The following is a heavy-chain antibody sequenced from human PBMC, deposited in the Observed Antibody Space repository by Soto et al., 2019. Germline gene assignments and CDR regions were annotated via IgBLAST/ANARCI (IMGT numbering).Heavy chain of an antibody. CDR1: GFTFSNYW. D-gene: IGHD4-17*01. CDR2: INQGGSEK. Sequence: EVQLVESGGGLVQPGGSLRLSCAASGFTFSNYWMSWVRQAPGKGLEWVAKINQGGSEKWSADSVKGRFTISRDNAKNSLYLQLNSLGAEDTAVYYCVKDDGDYSFDYCGQGTLVTVSS. J-gene: IGHJ4*02. V-gene: IGHV3-7*03. CDR3: VKDDGDYSFDY.